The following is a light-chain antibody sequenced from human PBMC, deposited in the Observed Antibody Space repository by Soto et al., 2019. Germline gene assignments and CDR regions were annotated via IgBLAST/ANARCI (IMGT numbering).Light chain of an antibody. Sequence: QSVLTQPPSVSGSPGQSVTMSCSGLSPTNFVSWYQQCPGKPPRLIIFDVYKRPSGVPDRFSATKSGDTASLTISGLQPDDEAIYLCSSFAATHILIFGAGTKLTVL. CDR3: SSFAATHILI. J-gene: IGLJ2*01. CDR2: DVY. V-gene: IGLV2-11*01. CDR1: SPTNF.